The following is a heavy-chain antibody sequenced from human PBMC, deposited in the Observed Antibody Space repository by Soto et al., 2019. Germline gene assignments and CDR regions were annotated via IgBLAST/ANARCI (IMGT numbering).Heavy chain of an antibody. CDR1: GGSISSYY. D-gene: IGHD2-2*01. CDR2: IYYSVST. J-gene: IGHJ6*03. V-gene: IGHV4-59*08. CDR3: ARLDLGYCSSTSCYAENYYYYYMDV. Sequence: QVQLQESGPGLVKPSETLSLTCTVSGGSISSYYWSWIRQPPGKGLEWIGYIYYSVSTNYNPSLKRRVTISVDTSKNQCSLKLSSVTAADTAVYYCARLDLGYCSSTSCYAENYYYYYMDVWGKGTTVTVSS.